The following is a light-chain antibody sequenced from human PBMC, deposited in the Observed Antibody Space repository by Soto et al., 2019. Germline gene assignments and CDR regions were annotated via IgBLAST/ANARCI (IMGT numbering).Light chain of an antibody. V-gene: IGLV3-21*04. CDR1: NIGSKS. Sequence: SYELTQPPSVSVAPGKTARITCGGKNIGSKSVHWYQKKPGQAPVLVIYYDSDRPSGIPERFSGSNSGNTATLTISRVEAGDEADYYCQVWDSSSDPWVFGGGTKPIVL. J-gene: IGLJ3*02. CDR3: QVWDSSSDPWV. CDR2: YDS.